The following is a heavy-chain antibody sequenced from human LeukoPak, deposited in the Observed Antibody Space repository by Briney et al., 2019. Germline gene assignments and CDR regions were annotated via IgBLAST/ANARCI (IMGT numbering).Heavy chain of an antibody. CDR2: IHYSGST. CDR3: ATSDTVSTYNWFDP. J-gene: IGHJ5*02. Sequence: SETLSLTCTVSGGSISSNTYYWGWIRRPPGKGLEWIGNIHYSGSTYYNPSLKSRVTVSVDTSKNQFSLNLSSLTAADTAVYYCATSDTVSTYNWFDPWGQGTLVTVSS. V-gene: IGHV4-39*01. D-gene: IGHD5/OR15-5a*01. CDR1: GGSISSNTYY.